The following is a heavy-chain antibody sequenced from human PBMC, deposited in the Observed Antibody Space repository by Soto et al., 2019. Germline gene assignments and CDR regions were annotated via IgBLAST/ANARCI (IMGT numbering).Heavy chain of an antibody. CDR1: GFAFSNFG. CDR3: ARDPGQDEAMDY. Sequence: QVQVVESGGVVVQPGRSLRLSCVGSGFAFSNFGMHWVRQAPGKGLEWVAVIWHNGNNKDYADYAKGRFTISRDNSKNILYLEMNSLRVEDTAVYYCARDPGQDEAMDYWGQGTLVTVSS. CDR2: IWHNGNNK. V-gene: IGHV3-33*01. J-gene: IGHJ4*02.